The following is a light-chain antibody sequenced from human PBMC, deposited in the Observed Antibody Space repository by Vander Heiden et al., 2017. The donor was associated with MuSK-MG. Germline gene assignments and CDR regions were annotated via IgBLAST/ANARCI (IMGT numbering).Light chain of an antibody. CDR1: QGISNS. J-gene: IGKJ1*01. CDR3: QQYYSTPRPT. Sequence: DIQMTQSPSSLSASVGDRVTITCRASQGISNSLAWYQQKPGKAPKLLLYAASRLESGVPSRFSGSGSGTDYTLTISSLQPEDFATYYCQQYYSTPRPTFGQGTKVEIK. CDR2: AAS. V-gene: IGKV1-NL1*01.